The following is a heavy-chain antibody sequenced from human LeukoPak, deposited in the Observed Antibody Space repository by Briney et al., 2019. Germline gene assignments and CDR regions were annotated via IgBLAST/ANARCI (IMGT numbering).Heavy chain of an antibody. CDR1: GFTFSSYG. V-gene: IGHV3-33*06. D-gene: IGHD2-2*01. CDR3: AKDPRDYCSSTSCFISPAWFDP. J-gene: IGHJ5*02. Sequence: PGRSLSLSCAASGFTFSSYGMHWVRQAPGKGLEWVAVIWYDGSNKYYADSVKGRFTISRDNSKNTLYLQMNSLRAEDTAVYYCAKDPRDYCSSTSCFISPAWFDPWGQGALVTVSS. CDR2: IWYDGSNK.